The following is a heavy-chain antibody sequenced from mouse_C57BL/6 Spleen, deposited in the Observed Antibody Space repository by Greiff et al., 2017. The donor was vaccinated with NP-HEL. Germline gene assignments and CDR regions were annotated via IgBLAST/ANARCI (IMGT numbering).Heavy chain of an antibody. CDR2: IYPGDGDT. CDR3: ARPYFYAMDY. V-gene: IGHV1-82*01. J-gene: IGHJ4*01. CDR1: GYAFSSSW. Sequence: VQLKESGPELVKPGASVKISCKASGYAFSSSWMNWVTQRPGKGLEWIGRIYPGDGDTNYNGKFKGKATLTADKSSSTAYMQLSSLTSEDSAVYFCARPYFYAMDYWGQGTSVTVSS.